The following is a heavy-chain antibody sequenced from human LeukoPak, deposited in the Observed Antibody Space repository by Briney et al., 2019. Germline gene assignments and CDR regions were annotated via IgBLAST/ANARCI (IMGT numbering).Heavy chain of an antibody. Sequence: SETLSLTCVVYGGSFSGYYWSWIRQPPGKGLEWIGEINHSGTTNYNPSLKSRVTISVDTSRNQFSLKLTSVTAADTAVYYCARGGLANYFDYWGQGTLVPVSS. CDR2: INHSGTT. CDR1: GGSFSGYY. D-gene: IGHD3/OR15-3a*01. CDR3: ARGGLANYFDY. J-gene: IGHJ4*02. V-gene: IGHV4-34*01.